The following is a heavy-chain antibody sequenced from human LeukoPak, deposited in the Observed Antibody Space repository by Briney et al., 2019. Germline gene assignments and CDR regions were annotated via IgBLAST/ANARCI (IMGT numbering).Heavy chain of an antibody. CDR3: AREPEGIAAAGSSDY. Sequence: PGGSLRLSCAASGFTFSSYSMNWVRQAPEKGLEWVSSISSSSSYIYYADSVKGRFTISRDNAKNSLYLQMNSLRAEDTAVYYCAREPEGIAAAGSSDYWGQGTLVTVSS. D-gene: IGHD6-13*01. CDR1: GFTFSSYS. J-gene: IGHJ4*02. CDR2: ISSSSSYI. V-gene: IGHV3-21*01.